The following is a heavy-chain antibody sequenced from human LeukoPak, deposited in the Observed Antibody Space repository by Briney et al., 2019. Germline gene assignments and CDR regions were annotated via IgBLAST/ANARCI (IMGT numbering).Heavy chain of an antibody. CDR3: ARGRVITFGGVIAPDAFDI. V-gene: IGHV1-2*02. CDR1: GYTFTGYY. J-gene: IGHJ3*02. CDR2: INPNSGGT. D-gene: IGHD3-16*02. Sequence: ASVKVSCKASGYTFTGYYMHWVRQAPGQGLEWMGWINPNSGGTNYAQKLQGRVTMATDTSTSTAYMELRSLRSDDTAVYYCARGRVITFGGVIAPDAFDIWGQGTMVTVSS.